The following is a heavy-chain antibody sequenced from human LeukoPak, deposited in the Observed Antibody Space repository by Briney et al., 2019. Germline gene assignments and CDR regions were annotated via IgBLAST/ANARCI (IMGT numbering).Heavy chain of an antibody. CDR2: IKQDGSEK. Sequence: PGGSLRLSCAASGFTFSSYWMSWVRQAPGQGLEWVANIKQDGSEKYYVGSVKGRFTISRDNAENSLYLQMNSLRAEDTAVYYCARDYWNYYFYALDVWGQGTTVTVSS. V-gene: IGHV3-7*04. CDR3: ARDYWNYYFYALDV. CDR1: GFTFSSYW. D-gene: IGHD2-15*01. J-gene: IGHJ6*02.